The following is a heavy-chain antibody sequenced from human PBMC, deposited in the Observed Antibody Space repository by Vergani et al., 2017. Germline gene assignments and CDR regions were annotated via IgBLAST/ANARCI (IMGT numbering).Heavy chain of an antibody. V-gene: IGHV3-30*03. CDR1: GFGSKNFA. CDR3: ARDGTAIFVGSSDYSHVLYY. CDR2: ISKDGTHD. D-gene: IGHD3-22*01. J-gene: IGHJ4*03. Sequence: QVSLVESGGGVVQPGRSLTLTCSASGFGSKNFAMHWVRQAPGKGLEWVATISKDGTHDYYEPSVRGRFAVSRDNFKNTMYLKMDRLTTDDTAVYFCARDGTAIFVGSSDYSHVLYYWGQGILVTVSS.